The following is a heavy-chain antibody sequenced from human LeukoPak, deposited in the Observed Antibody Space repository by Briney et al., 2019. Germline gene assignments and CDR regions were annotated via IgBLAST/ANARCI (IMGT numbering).Heavy chain of an antibody. D-gene: IGHD3-10*01. Sequence: GGSLRLSCAASGFTFSSYGTHWVRQVPGKGLEWVAVISHDGSNKYYVDSVKGRFTISRDNSKNTVYLQMNSLRPEDTAVYYCAKEIYYGSGSYPDYWGQGTLVTVSS. J-gene: IGHJ4*02. CDR2: ISHDGSNK. CDR3: AKEIYYGSGSYPDY. CDR1: GFTFSSYG. V-gene: IGHV3-30*18.